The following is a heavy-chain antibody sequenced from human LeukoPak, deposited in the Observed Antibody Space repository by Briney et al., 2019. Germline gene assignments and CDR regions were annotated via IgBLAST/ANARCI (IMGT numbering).Heavy chain of an antibody. J-gene: IGHJ6*02. CDR1: GGTFISYT. Sequence: SVKVSCKASGGTFISYTTSWVRQAPGQGLEWMGRIIPILGIANYAQKFQGRVTITADKSTSTAYMELSSLRSEDTAVYYCAVSYCSSTSCYFGYYYGMDVWGQGTTVTVSS. V-gene: IGHV1-69*02. CDR2: IIPILGIA. CDR3: AVSYCSSTSCYFGYYYGMDV. D-gene: IGHD2-2*01.